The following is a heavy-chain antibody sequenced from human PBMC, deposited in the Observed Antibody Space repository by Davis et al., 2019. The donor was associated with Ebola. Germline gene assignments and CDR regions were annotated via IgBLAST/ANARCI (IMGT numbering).Heavy chain of an antibody. J-gene: IGHJ4*02. D-gene: IGHD3-10*01. CDR1: GFTFSSYG. CDR2: IWYDGSNK. CDR3: ARVPYYYGPFDY. Sequence: GGSLRLSCAASGFTFSSYGMHWVRQAPGKGLEWVAVIWYDGSNKYYADSVKGRFTISRDNSKNTLYLQMNSLRAEDTAVYYCARVPYYYGPFDYWGQGTLVTVSS. V-gene: IGHV3-33*01.